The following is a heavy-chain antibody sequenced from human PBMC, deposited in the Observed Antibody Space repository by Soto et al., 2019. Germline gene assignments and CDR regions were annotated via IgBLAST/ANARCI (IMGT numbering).Heavy chain of an antibody. CDR2: ISAYNGNA. J-gene: IGHJ3*02. V-gene: IGHV1-18*01. CDR3: ARGTRRFGELFDAFDI. Sequence: QVQLVQSGYEVKEPGASVTVSCKASGYTFNNYGITWVRQAPGQGLEWIGWISAYNGNANYAQEFQGRVTLTRDTSTSTAYLELRSLRSDDTAVYYCARGTRRFGELFDAFDIWGQGTMVPVSS. CDR1: GYTFNNYG. D-gene: IGHD3-10*01.